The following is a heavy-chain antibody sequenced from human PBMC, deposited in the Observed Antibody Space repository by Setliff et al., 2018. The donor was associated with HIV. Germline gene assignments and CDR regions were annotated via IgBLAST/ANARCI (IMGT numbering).Heavy chain of an antibody. V-gene: IGHV4-39*07. Sequence: SETLSLTCAVSGVSVNNDDDYWGWIRQPPGKGLEWIAIIHQSGTAHKRPSLKSRVTISVDTSKNQFSLKLSSVTAADTAVYYCNIYYYYYMDVWGKGTTVTVSS. CDR2: IHQSGTA. CDR1: GVSVNNDDDY. J-gene: IGHJ6*03. CDR3: NIYYYYYMDV.